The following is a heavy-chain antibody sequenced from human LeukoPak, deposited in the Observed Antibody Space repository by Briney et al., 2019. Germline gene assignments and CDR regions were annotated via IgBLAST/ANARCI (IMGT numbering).Heavy chain of an antibody. CDR2: VDHTGST. Sequence: PSETLSLTCTVSDDSITMYYWTWIRKPPGKGLEWIGYVDHTGSTKFSPSLNGRVSISRDTSNNFFSLRLRSVTAADTAVYFCARRRVSSSTWYSTYYYFFYMDFWGKGTTVTVSS. V-gene: IGHV4-59*01. D-gene: IGHD4-11*01. CDR1: DDSITMYY. CDR3: ARRRVSSSTWYSTYYYFFYMDF. J-gene: IGHJ6*03.